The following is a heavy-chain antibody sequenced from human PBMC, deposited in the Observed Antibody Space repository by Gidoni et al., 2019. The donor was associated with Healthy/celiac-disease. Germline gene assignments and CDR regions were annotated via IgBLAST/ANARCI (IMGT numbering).Heavy chain of an antibody. D-gene: IGHD3-22*01. CDR2: IKSKTDGGTT. CDR1: GFPFGNAW. CDR3: TTDRRYFHGSGPYYYYGMDV. V-gene: IGHV3-15*01. J-gene: IGHJ6*02. Sequence: EVQLVESGGGLVKPGGSLRLSCAASGFPFGNAWMSWVRQAPGKGLEWVGRIKSKTDGGTTDYAAPVKGRFTISRDDSKNTLYLQMNSLKTEDTAVYYCTTDRRYFHGSGPYYYYGMDVWGQGTTVTVSS.